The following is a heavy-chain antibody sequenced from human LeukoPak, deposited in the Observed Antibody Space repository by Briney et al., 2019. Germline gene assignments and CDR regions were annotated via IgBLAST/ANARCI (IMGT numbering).Heavy chain of an antibody. CDR3: ARDYYDSSGYYYDVGWFDP. J-gene: IGHJ5*02. CDR1: GFTFSSYG. CDR2: TWYDGSNK. D-gene: IGHD3-22*01. V-gene: IGHV3-33*01. Sequence: GGSLRLSCAASGFTFSSYGMHWVRQAPGKGLEWVAVTWYDGSNKYYADSVKGRFTISRDNSKNTLYLQMNSLRAEDTAVYYCARDYYDSSGYYYDVGWFDPWGQGTLVTVSS.